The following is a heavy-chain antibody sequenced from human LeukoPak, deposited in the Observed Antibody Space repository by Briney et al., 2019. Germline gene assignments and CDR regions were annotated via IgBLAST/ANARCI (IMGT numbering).Heavy chain of an antibody. CDR2: INPNSGDS. CDR1: GYTFTGYY. Sequence: ASVKVSCKASGYTFTGYYMHWVRQAPGQGLEWMGWINPNSGDSHHAQTFQGRVTITRDTSISTAYMELSRLRSDDTAVYYCAREIGGILVFDYWGQGTLVTVSS. V-gene: IGHV1-2*02. D-gene: IGHD5-18*01. J-gene: IGHJ4*02. CDR3: AREIGGILVFDY.